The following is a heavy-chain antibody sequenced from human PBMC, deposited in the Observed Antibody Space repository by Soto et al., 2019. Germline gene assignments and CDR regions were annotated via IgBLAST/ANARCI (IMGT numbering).Heavy chain of an antibody. CDR1: GFTFSSYG. Sequence: QVQLVESGGGVVQPGRSLRLSCAASGFTFSSYGMHWVRQAPGKGLEWVAVIWYDGSNKYYADSVKGRFTISRDNSKNTLYLQMNSLRAEDTAVYCCAREGTDHDAFDIWGQGTMVTVSS. J-gene: IGHJ3*02. D-gene: IGHD3-10*01. CDR3: AREGTDHDAFDI. V-gene: IGHV3-33*01. CDR2: IWYDGSNK.